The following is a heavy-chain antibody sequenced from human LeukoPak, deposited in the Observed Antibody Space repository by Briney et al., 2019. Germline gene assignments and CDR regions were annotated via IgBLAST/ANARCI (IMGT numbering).Heavy chain of an antibody. V-gene: IGHV3-21*01. CDR1: GFTFSRYS. CDR2: ISDSSRHI. D-gene: IGHD4-17*01. J-gene: IGHJ4*02. CDR3: ARAYTNGDYLDY. Sequence: PGGSLRLSCAASGFTFSRYSVNWDRQAPGKGLEWVSCISDSSRHIYYADSVKGRFTISRDNAKSSASLQMNSLRVDDTAVYYCARAYTNGDYLDYWGQGTLVTVSS.